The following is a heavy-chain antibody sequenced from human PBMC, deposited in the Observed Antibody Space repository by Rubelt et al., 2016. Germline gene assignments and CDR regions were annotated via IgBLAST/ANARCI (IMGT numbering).Heavy chain of an antibody. D-gene: IGHD6-19*01. Sequence: GKGLERVGGIWYDGIKTYYADSVKGRFTISRDNSKNTLYLQMNRLRADDTAVYYCAKDRSVAGRGGLDYWGQGTLVTVSS. V-gene: IGHV3-33*06. CDR2: IWYDGIKT. J-gene: IGHJ4*02. CDR3: AKDRSVAGRGGLDY.